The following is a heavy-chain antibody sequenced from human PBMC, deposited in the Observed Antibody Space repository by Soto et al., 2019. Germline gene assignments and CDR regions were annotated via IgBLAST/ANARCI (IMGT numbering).Heavy chain of an antibody. CDR2: ISYDGSNK. Sequence: QVQLVESGGGVVQPGRSLRLSCAASGFTFSSYAMHWVRQAPGKGLEWVAVISYDGSNKYYADSVKGRFTISRDNSKTKLYLQMNSLIADDTAVYYCARDRLPLLYDFWSDYLWGRGMDVWCQGTTVTVSS. V-gene: IGHV3-30-3*01. D-gene: IGHD3-3*01. CDR3: ARDRLPLLYDFWSDYLWGRGMDV. CDR1: GFTFSSYA. J-gene: IGHJ6*02.